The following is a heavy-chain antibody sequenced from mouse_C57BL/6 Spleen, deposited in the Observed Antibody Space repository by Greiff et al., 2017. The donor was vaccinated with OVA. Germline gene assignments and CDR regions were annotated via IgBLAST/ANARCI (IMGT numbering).Heavy chain of an antibody. CDR1: GFTFSNYW. Sequence: EVKLMESGGGLVQPGGSMKLSCVASGFTFSNYWMNWVRQSPEKGLEWVAQIRLKSDNYATHYAESVKGRFTISRDDSKSSVYLQMNNLSAEDTGIYYCTAYYGSSYWYFDVWGTGTTVTVSS. CDR2: IRLKSDNYAT. J-gene: IGHJ1*03. V-gene: IGHV6-3*01. D-gene: IGHD1-1*01. CDR3: TAYYGSSYWYFDV.